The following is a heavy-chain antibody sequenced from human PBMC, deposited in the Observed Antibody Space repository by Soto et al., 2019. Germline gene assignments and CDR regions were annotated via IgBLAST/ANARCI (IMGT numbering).Heavy chain of an antibody. J-gene: IGHJ1*01. V-gene: IGHV2-5*02. CDR3: AHTVGLVVVTSEDEYFQH. CDR2: IYWDDDK. CDR1: GFSLSTSGVG. D-gene: IGHD2-15*01. Sequence: SGPTLVKPTQTLTLTCTFSGFSLSTSGVGVGWIRQPPGKALEWLAVIYWDDDKGYSPSLKNRLTITKDTSKNQVVLTMTNMDPVDTATYYCAHTVGLVVVTSEDEYFQHWGQGTQVTVSS.